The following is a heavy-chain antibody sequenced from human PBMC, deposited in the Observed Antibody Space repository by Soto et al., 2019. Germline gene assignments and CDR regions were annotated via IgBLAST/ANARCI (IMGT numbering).Heavy chain of an antibody. CDR2: VYYTGST. V-gene: IGHV4-59*08. J-gene: IGHJ6*03. Sequence: SETLSLTCTVSGGSISSYYWSWIRQPPGKGLEWIGYVYYTGSTSYNPSLKSRVSLSIDTSKNQFSMKLSSVIAADTAVYYCARHGVRSLLNTNYYYYYMDVWGKGTTVTVSS. D-gene: IGHD1-26*01. CDR3: ARHGVRSLLNTNYYYYYMDV. CDR1: GGSISSYY.